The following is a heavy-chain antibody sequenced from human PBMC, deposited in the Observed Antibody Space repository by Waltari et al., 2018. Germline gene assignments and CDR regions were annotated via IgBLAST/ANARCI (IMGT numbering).Heavy chain of an antibody. D-gene: IGHD6-19*01. Sequence: VQLVQSGAEVQKPGSSVKVSCKASGGAYSSYDIGWVRQAPGQGLEWMGRVIPIFGTANYAQKCQGRVTITADKSTSTTYMELSSLRSEDTAVYYCARAVAGNVALDIWGQGTMVTVSS. V-gene: IGHV1-69*08. CDR1: GGAYSSYD. CDR3: ARAVAGNVALDI. J-gene: IGHJ3*02. CDR2: VIPIFGTA.